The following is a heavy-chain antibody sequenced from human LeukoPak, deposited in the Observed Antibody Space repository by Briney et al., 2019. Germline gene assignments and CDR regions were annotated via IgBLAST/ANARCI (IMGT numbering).Heavy chain of an antibody. CDR2: IYTSGST. D-gene: IGHD3-22*01. CDR1: GDSISSYY. Sequence: PSETLSLTCTVSGDSISSYYWSWIRQPAGKGLEWIGRIYTSGSTNYNPSLKSRVTISVDTSKNQFSLKLSSVTAADTAVYYCARGKTYYDISKDAFDIWGQGTMVTVSS. CDR3: ARGKTYYDISKDAFDI. J-gene: IGHJ3*02. V-gene: IGHV4-4*07.